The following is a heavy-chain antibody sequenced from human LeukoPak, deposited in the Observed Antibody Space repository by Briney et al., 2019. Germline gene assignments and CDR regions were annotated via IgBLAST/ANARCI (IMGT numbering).Heavy chain of an antibody. CDR3: ARVLGRGYKNWFDP. CDR2: INHSGST. D-gene: IGHD5-24*01. Sequence: SETLSLTCAVYGGSFSGYYWSWIRQPPGKGLEWIGEINHSGSTNYNPSLKSRVTISVDTSKNQFSLKLSSVTAADTAVYYCARVLGRGYKNWFDPWGQGTLVTVSS. V-gene: IGHV4-34*01. CDR1: GGSFSGYY. J-gene: IGHJ5*02.